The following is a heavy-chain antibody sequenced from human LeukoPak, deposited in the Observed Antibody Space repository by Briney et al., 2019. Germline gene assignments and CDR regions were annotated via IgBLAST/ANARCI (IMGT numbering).Heavy chain of an antibody. J-gene: IGHJ6*02. Sequence: GGSLRLSCAASGFTFSSYAMSWVRQAPGKGLEWVSAISGSGGSTYYADSVKGRFTISRDNSKNTLYLQMKNLRVEHTAVYYCAKGLHGGVGYGVDVWGQGTTVSVSS. CDR1: GFTFSSYA. CDR3: AKGLHGGVGYGVDV. D-gene: IGHD3-16*01. V-gene: IGHV3-23*01. CDR2: ISGSGGST.